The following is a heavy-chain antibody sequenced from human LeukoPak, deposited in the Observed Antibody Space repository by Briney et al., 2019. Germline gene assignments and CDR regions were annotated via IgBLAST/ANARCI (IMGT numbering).Heavy chain of an antibody. V-gene: IGHV3-23*01. D-gene: IGHD1-7*01. CDR1: GFTFSSYA. Sequence: GGSLRLSCAASGFTFSSYAMSWVRRAPGKGLERVSAISVSDGSTYYADSVKGRFTISRDNSKNTLYLQINSLGAEDTAVYYCAKASSSNWNYVYFDSWGQGTLVTVSS. J-gene: IGHJ4*02. CDR2: ISVSDGST. CDR3: AKASSSNWNYVYFDS.